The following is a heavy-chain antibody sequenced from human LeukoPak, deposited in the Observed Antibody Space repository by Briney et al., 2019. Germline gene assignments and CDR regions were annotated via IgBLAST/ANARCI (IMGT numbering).Heavy chain of an antibody. Sequence: SETLSLTCTVSGGSISSYYWSWIQQPPGKGLEWIGYTYYSGSTNYNPSLKSRVTISVDTSKNQFSLKLSSVTAADTAVYYCARKYCSSTSCYPVYFDYWGQGTLVTVSS. D-gene: IGHD2-2*01. V-gene: IGHV4-59*01. CDR1: GGSISSYY. CDR2: TYYSGST. CDR3: ARKYCSSTSCYPVYFDY. J-gene: IGHJ4*02.